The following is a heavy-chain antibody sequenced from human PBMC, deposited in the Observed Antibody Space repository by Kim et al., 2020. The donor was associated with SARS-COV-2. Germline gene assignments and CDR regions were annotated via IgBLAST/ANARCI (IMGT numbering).Heavy chain of an antibody. J-gene: IGHJ4*02. V-gene: IGHV5-51*01. CDR3: ARHETGGGSSSWYREDYFGY. D-gene: IGHD6-13*01. CDR1: GYSFTSYW. Sequence: GESLKISCKGSGYSFTSYWIGWVRQMPGKGLEWMGIIYPGDSDTRYSPSFQGQVTISADKSISTAYLQWSSLKASDTAMYYCARHETGGGSSSWYREDYFGYWGLGTLVTVSS. CDR2: IYPGDSDT.